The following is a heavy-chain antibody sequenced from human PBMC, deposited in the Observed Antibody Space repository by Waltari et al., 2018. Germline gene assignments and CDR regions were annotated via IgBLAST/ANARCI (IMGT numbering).Heavy chain of an antibody. CDR2: IYPGDSDT. Sequence: EVQLVQSGAEVKKPGESLKISCKGSGYSFTSYWIGWVRQMPGKGLEWIGIIYPGDSDTRYSPSFQGQVTISADKSISTAYLQWSSLKASDTAMYYCARQKSITMVRGVIMTYFDYWGQGTLVTVSS. CDR3: ARQKSITMVRGVIMTYFDY. V-gene: IGHV5-51*01. D-gene: IGHD3-10*01. CDR1: GYSFTSYW. J-gene: IGHJ4*02.